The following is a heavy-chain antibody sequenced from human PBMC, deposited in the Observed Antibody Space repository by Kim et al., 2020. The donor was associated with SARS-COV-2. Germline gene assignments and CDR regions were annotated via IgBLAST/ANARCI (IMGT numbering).Heavy chain of an antibody. D-gene: IGHD2-15*01. CDR1: GYTFTSYD. CDR2: MNPNSGNT. Sequence: ASVKVSCKASGYTFTSYDINWVRQATGQGLEWMGWMNPNSGNTGYAQKFQGRVTMTRNTSISTAYMELSSLRSEDTAVYYCATEGYCSGGSCYSYAELGFDPWGQGTLVTVSS. V-gene: IGHV1-8*01. J-gene: IGHJ5*02. CDR3: ATEGYCSGGSCYSYAELGFDP.